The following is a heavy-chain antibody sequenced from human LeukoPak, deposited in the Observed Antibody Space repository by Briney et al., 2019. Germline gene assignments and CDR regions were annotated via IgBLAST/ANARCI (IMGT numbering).Heavy chain of an antibody. CDR2: IYSGGST. V-gene: IGHV3-53*01. J-gene: IGHJ4*02. Sequence: GGSLRLSCAASGFTVSSNYMSWVRQAPGKGLEWVSVIYSGGSTYYADSVKGRFTISRDNSKNTLYLQMNSLRAEDTAVYYCARETPRYCSGGSCYANLFDYWGQGTLVTVSS. CDR3: ARETPRYCSGGSCYANLFDY. CDR1: GFTVSSNY. D-gene: IGHD2-15*01.